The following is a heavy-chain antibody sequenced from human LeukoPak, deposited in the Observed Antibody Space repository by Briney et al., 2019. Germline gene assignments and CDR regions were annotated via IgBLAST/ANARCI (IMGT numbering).Heavy chain of an antibody. CDR1: GFTFTSSA. CDR3: AAFKLWWLPTNGVMPLFDP. V-gene: IGHV1-58*02. D-gene: IGHD2-8*01. Sequence: ASVKVSCKASGFTFTSSAMQWVRQARGQRLEWIGWIVVGSGNTNYAQKFQERVTITRDMSTSTAYMELSSLRSEDTAVYYCAAFKLWWLPTNGVMPLFDPWGQGTLVTVSS. CDR2: IVVGSGNT. J-gene: IGHJ5*02.